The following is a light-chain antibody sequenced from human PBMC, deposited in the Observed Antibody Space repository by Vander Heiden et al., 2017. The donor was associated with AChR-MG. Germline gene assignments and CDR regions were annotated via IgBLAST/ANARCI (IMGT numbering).Light chain of an antibody. V-gene: IGKV3-20*01. Sequence: EIVLTQSPGTLSLSPGERTTLSCRASQSISSNSLAWYQQKPGQTPRLLIYGASSRANGIPDRFGGSGSGTDFTLTISRREPEDFAVYYCQHESSSRWTFGQGTKVEIK. CDR2: GAS. CDR3: QHESSSRWT. J-gene: IGKJ1*01. CDR1: QSISSNS.